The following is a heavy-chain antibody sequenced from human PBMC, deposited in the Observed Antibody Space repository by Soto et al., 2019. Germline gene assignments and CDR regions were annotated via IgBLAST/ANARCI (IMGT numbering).Heavy chain of an antibody. CDR3: AMDSSGYSMFDY. CDR1: GGSISSGGYY. V-gene: IGHV4-31*03. CDR2: IYYSGST. D-gene: IGHD3-22*01. J-gene: IGHJ4*02. Sequence: QVQLQESGPGLVKPSQTLSLTCTVSGGSISSGGYYWSWIRQHPGKGLEWIGYIYYSGSTYYNPSLKSRVTISVDTSKNQFSLKLSSVTDADTAVYHCAMDSSGYSMFDYWGQGTLVTVSS.